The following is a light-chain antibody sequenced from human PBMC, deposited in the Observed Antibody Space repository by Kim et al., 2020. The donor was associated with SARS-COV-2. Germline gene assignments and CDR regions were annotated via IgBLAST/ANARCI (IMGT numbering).Light chain of an antibody. CDR3: QVWDSSSDPYVV. Sequence: PGKTAWITCGGNNIGSKSVHWYQQKPGQAPVLVIYYDSDRPSGIPERFSGSNSGNTATLTISRVEAGDEADYYCQVWDSSSDPYVVFGGGTQLTVL. CDR1: NIGSKS. J-gene: IGLJ2*01. V-gene: IGLV3-21*04. CDR2: YDS.